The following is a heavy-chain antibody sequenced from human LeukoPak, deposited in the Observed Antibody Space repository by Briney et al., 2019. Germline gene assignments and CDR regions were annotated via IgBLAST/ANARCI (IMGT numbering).Heavy chain of an antibody. D-gene: IGHD5-18*01. CDR2: IYTSGST. J-gene: IGHJ5*02. CDR1: GGSISSGSYY. Sequence: SETLSLTCTVSGGSISSGSYYWSWIRQPAGKGLEWIGRIYTSGSTNYNPSLKSRVTISVDTSKNQFSLKLSSVTAADTAVYYCARGSYGNWFDPWGQGTLVTVCS. CDR3: ARGSYGNWFDP. V-gene: IGHV4-61*02.